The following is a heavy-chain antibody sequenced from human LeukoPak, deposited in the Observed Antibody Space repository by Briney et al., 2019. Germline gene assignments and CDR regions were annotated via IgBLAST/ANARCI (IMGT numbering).Heavy chain of an antibody. CDR2: ISGSGGNT. CDR3: AKVVLRYYDSSGYSH. V-gene: IGHV3-23*01. D-gene: IGHD3-22*01. J-gene: IGHJ4*02. CDR1: GFTFSSYA. Sequence: GGSLRLSCAASGFTFSSYAMSWVRQAPGKGLEWVSAISGSGGNTYYADSVKGRFTISRDNSKNTLYLQMNSLRAEDTAVYYCAKVVLRYYDSSGYSHWGQGTLVTVSS.